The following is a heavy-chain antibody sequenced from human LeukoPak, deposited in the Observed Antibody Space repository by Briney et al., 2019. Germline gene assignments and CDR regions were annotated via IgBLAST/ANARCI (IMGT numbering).Heavy chain of an antibody. CDR2: IYYSGST. J-gene: IGHJ4*02. D-gene: IGHD6-13*01. Sequence: SETLSLTCTVSGGSISSSSYYWGWIRQPPGKGLEWIGSIYYSGSTYYNPSLKSRVTISVDTSKNQFSLKLSSVTAADTAVYYCARDLPPRSGIAAAGTPAFGDWGQGTLVTVSS. V-gene: IGHV4-39*07. CDR1: GGSISSSSYY. CDR3: ARDLPPRSGIAAAGTPAFGD.